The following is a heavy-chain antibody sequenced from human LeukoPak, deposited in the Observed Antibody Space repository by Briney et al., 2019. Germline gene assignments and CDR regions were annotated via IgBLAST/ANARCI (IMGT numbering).Heavy chain of an antibody. D-gene: IGHD3-10*01. CDR1: GYTFTSYG. J-gene: IGHJ4*02. CDR3: ARASILFGEYYFDY. Sequence: ASVTVSCKASGYTFTSYGISWVRQAPGQGLEGMGWISAYNGNTNYAQKLQGRVTMTTDTSTSTAYMELRSLRSDDTAVYYCARASILFGEYYFDYWGQGTLVTVSS. V-gene: IGHV1-18*01. CDR2: ISAYNGNT.